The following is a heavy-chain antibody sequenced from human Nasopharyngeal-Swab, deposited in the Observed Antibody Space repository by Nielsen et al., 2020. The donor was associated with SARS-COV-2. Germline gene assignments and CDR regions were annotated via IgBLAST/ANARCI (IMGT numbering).Heavy chain of an antibody. D-gene: IGHD2-2*03. CDR2: ISGSGGST. J-gene: IGHJ4*02. Sequence: GASLKISCAASGFTFSSYGMRWVRQAPGKGLEWVSAISGSGGSTYYADSVKGRFTISRDNSKNTLYLQMNSLRAEDTAVYYCAKGPGYCSSTSCARKAYFDYWGQGTLVTVSS. CDR3: AKGPGYCSSTSCARKAYFDY. CDR1: GFTFSSYG. V-gene: IGHV3-23*01.